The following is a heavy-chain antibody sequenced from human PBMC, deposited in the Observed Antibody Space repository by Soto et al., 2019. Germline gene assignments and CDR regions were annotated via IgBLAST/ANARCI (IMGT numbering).Heavy chain of an antibody. CDR2: IWYDGSNK. J-gene: IGHJ6*02. Sequence: GGSLRLSCAASGFTFSSDGMHWVRQAPGKGLEWVAVIWYDGSNKYYADSVKGRFTISRDNSKNTLYLQMNSLRAEDTAVYYCARTYSNYYYYGMDVWGQGTTVTVSS. D-gene: IGHD4-4*01. CDR3: ARTYSNYYYYGMDV. V-gene: IGHV3-33*01. CDR1: GFTFSSDG.